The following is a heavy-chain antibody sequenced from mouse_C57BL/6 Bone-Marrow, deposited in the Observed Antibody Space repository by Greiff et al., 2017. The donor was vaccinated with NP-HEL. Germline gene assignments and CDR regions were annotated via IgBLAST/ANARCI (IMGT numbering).Heavy chain of an antibody. CDR2: SRNKANDYTT. CDR3: ARDATDGYQGGAMDY. J-gene: IGHJ4*01. V-gene: IGHV7-1*01. D-gene: IGHD2-3*01. CDR1: GFTFSDFY. Sequence: EVKVVESGGGLVQSGRSLRLSCATSGFTFSDFYMEWVRQAPGKGLEWIAASRNKANDYTTEYSASVKGRFIVSRDTSQSILYLQMNALRAEDTAIYYCARDATDGYQGGAMDYWGQGTSVTVSS.